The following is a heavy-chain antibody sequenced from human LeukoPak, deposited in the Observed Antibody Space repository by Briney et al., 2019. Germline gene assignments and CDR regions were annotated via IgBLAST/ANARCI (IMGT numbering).Heavy chain of an antibody. D-gene: IGHD3-10*01. CDR3: AKDWGYGSGTYYPH. CDR2: ITNSGGST. Sequence: GGSLRLSCAASGFTLSSNSMNWVRQAPGKGLEWVSVITNSGGSTYYADSVKGRFTISRDNSKNMLYLQMNSLRAEDTAVYYCAKDWGYGSGTYYPHWGQGTLVTVSS. V-gene: IGHV3-23*01. J-gene: IGHJ4*02. CDR1: GFTLSSNS.